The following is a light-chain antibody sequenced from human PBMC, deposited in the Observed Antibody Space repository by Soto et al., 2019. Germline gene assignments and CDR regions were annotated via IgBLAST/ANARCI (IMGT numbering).Light chain of an antibody. CDR3: QQRSNWPHT. Sequence: EIVLTQSPATLSLSPGERATLSCRASQSVSSYLAWYQQKPCQAPRLLIYDASNRATGIPDKFSGSGSGTDFTLTISSLEPEDFAVYYCQQRSNWPHTFGQGTKLEIK. V-gene: IGKV3-11*01. CDR1: QSVSSY. CDR2: DAS. J-gene: IGKJ2*01.